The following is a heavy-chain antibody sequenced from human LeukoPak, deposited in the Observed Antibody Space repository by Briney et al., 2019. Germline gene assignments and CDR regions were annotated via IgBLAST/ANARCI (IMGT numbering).Heavy chain of an antibody. CDR3: ARDNYYGLGGGFDY. CDR1: GLTVSSNY. D-gene: IGHD3-10*01. CDR2: IFSGGVNT. Sequence: GGSLRLSCAASGLTVSSNYMTWVRQAPGKGLEWVSVIFSGGVNTYYADSVKGRFTISRDNSKNTLYLQMNSLRVEDTAVYYCARDNYYGLGGGFDYWGQGTLVTVSS. V-gene: IGHV3-53*01. J-gene: IGHJ4*02.